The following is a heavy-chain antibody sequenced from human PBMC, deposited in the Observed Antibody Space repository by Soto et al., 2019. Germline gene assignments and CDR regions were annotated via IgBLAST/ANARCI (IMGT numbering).Heavy chain of an antibody. CDR2: IYYSGST. CDR1: GGSITSSSYY. D-gene: IGHD1-26*01. J-gene: IGHJ5*02. CDR3: ATQEVGGSYVYTFDP. V-gene: IGHV4-39*01. Sequence: QLHLRESGPGLVKPSEPLSLTCTVSGGSITSSSYYWGWIRQPPGKGLEWIGSIYYSGSTYYNPSLKSRVTIAVDTSKNQVSLKLSSVTAADTAVYYCATQEVGGSYVYTFDPWGQGTLVTVSS.